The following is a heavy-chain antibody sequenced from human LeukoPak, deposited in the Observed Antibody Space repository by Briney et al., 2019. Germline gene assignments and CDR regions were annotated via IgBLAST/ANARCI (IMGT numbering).Heavy chain of an antibody. Sequence: ASVKVSCKASGGTFSSYAISWVRQAPGQGLEWMGGIIPIFGTANYAQKSQGRVTITADESTSTAYMELSSLRSEDTAVYYCARDHPIRYLGFDPWGQGTLVTVSS. J-gene: IGHJ5*02. CDR3: ARDHPIRYLGFDP. CDR2: IIPIFGTA. V-gene: IGHV1-69*13. CDR1: GGTFSSYA. D-gene: IGHD3-9*01.